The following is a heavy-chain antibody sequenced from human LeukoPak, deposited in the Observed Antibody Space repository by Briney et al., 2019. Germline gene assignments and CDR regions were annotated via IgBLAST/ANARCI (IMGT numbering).Heavy chain of an antibody. CDR2: ISHSGTT. Sequence: PLETLSLSCAVYGDSLRPYYSTWLRQPPGKGLEWIGEISHSGTTNYNPSLKSRVTISVDTSKSQFSFRLSSVVTAEETVLYYGGGRRCNRRGYNYYGGQGPVVTV. CDR3: GGGRRCNRRGYNYY. D-gene: IGHD1-1*01. V-gene: IGHV4-34*01. CDR1: GDSLRPYY. J-gene: IGHJ4*02.